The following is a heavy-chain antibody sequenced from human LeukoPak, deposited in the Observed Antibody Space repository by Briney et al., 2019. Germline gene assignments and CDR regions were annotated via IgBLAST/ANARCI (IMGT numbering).Heavy chain of an antibody. CDR3: ARVLSSSPADY. J-gene: IGHJ4*02. V-gene: IGHV4-34*01. CDR2: INHSGST. CDR1: GGSFSGYY. D-gene: IGHD6-6*01. Sequence: SETLSLTCAVYGGSFSGYYWSWIRQPPGKGREWIGEINHSGSTNYNPSLKSRVTISVDTSKNQFSLKLSSVTAADTAVYYCARVLSSSPADYWGQGTLVTVSS.